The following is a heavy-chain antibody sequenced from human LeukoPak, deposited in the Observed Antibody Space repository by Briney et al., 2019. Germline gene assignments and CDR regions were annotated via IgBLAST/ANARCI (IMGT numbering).Heavy chain of an antibody. Sequence: KASETLSLTCTVSGGSISSYYWGWIRQPPWKGLEWIGSIYYSGSTYYNPSLKSRVTISVDTSKNQFSLKLSSVTAADTAVYYCARPRDSSSFSAYFDLWGRGTLVTVSS. D-gene: IGHD6-13*01. CDR1: GGSISSYY. CDR3: ARPRDSSSFSAYFDL. V-gene: IGHV4-39*07. CDR2: IYYSGST. J-gene: IGHJ2*01.